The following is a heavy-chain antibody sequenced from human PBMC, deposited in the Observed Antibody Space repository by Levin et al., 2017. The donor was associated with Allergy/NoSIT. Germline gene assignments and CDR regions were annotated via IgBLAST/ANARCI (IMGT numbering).Heavy chain of an antibody. CDR3: ARTPGYNTAWRALDI. J-gene: IGHJ3*02. CDR2: IDWDDDT. Sequence: SGPTLVKPTQTLTLTCTFSGFSLSTRGMCVSWIRQPPGKAPEWLARIDWDDDTFYSTSLRARLTISKDTSNNQVVLAMTNMDPADTATYYCARTPGYNTAWRALDIWGQGTLVTVSS. V-gene: IGHV2-70*17. D-gene: IGHD1-14*01. CDR1: GFSLSTRGMC.